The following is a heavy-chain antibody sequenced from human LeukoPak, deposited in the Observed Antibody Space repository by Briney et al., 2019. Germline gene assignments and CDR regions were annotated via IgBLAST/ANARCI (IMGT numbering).Heavy chain of an antibody. V-gene: IGHV4-59*01. CDR1: GGSSSSYY. CDR2: IYYSGST. Sequence: PSETLSLTCTVSGGSSSSYYWSWIRQPPGKGLEWIGYIYYSGSTNYNPSLKSRVTISVDTSKNQFSLKLSSVTAADTAVYYCARLDYVAGQHDYWGQGTLVTVSS. J-gene: IGHJ4*02. D-gene: IGHD4-17*01. CDR3: ARLDYVAGQHDY.